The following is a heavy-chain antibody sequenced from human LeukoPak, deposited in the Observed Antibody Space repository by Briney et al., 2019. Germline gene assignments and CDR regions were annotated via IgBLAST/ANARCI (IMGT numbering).Heavy chain of an antibody. V-gene: IGHV3-30*18. J-gene: IGHJ4*02. CDR2: VLYDGSNK. CDR1: GFTFSNYG. Sequence: PGGSLRLSCVASGFTFSNYGMHWVRQAPGKGLEWVAVVLYDGSNKYYADSVKGRFTISRDNSKNTVYLQMNSLRGEDTAVYYCAKDPSSGIVGATPDFWGQGTLVTVSS. D-gene: IGHD1-26*01. CDR3: AKDPSSGIVGATPDF.